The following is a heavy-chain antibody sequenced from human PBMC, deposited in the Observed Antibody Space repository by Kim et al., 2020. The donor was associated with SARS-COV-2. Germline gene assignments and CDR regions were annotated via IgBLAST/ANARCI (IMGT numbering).Heavy chain of an antibody. CDR2: IIPIFGTA. CDR3: ARVAGFSKRAFDI. CDR1: GGTFSSYA. Sequence: SVKVSCKASGGTFSSYAISWVRQAPGQGLEWMGGIIPIFGTANYAQKFQGRVTITADESTSTAYMELSSLRSEDTAVYYCARVAGFSKRAFDIWGQGTMVTVSS. J-gene: IGHJ3*02. D-gene: IGHD2-2*01. V-gene: IGHV1-69*13.